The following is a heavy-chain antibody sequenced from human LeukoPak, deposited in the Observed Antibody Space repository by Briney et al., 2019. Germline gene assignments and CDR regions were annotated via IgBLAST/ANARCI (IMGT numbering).Heavy chain of an antibody. CDR2: ISYDGSNK. D-gene: IGHD3-22*01. CDR3: ARVRNYDDSSGNIDY. Sequence: PGGSLRLSCAASGFTFSSYAMHWVRQAPGKGLEWVAVISYDGSNKYYADSVKGRFTISRDNSKNTLYLQMNSLRAEDTAVYYCARVRNYDDSSGNIDYWGQGTLVTVSS. CDR1: GFTFSSYA. V-gene: IGHV3-30*01. J-gene: IGHJ4*02.